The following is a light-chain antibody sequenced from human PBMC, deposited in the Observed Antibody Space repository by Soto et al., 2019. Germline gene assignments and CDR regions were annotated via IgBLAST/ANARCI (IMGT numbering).Light chain of an antibody. CDR2: GAS. CDR3: QQYNNWPPYT. Sequence: EVVLTQSPGTLSLSPGERATLSCRASQRVSSNLAWYQQKPGQAPRLLIYGASTRATGIPARFSGSGSETEFTLTISSLQSEDFAVYYCQQYNNWPPYTFGQGTKVDIK. V-gene: IGKV3-15*01. J-gene: IGKJ2*01. CDR1: QRVSSN.